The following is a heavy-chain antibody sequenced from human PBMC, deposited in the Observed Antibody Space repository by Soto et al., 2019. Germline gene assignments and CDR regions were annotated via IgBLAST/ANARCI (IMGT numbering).Heavy chain of an antibody. D-gene: IGHD5-18*01. CDR1: GGSISSGGYY. V-gene: IGHV4-31*03. Sequence: NPWETVSLTCTVSGGSISSGGYYWSWIRQHPGKGLEWIGYIYYSGSTYYNPSLKSRVTISVDTSKNQFSLKLSSVTAADTAVYYCARDGYSYGMDVWGQGTTVTVSS. CDR3: ARDGYSYGMDV. CDR2: IYYSGST. J-gene: IGHJ6*02.